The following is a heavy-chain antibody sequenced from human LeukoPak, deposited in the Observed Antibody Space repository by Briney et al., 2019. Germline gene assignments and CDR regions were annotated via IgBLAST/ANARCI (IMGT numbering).Heavy chain of an antibody. Sequence: SETLSLTCAVSGGSISSSNWWSWVRQPPGKGLEWIGEIYHSGSTYYNPSLKSRVTISVDTSKNQFSLKLSSVTAADTAVYYCASTTVTYKYYYYYYGMDVWGQGTTVTVSS. CDR3: ASTTVTYKYYYYYYGMDV. V-gene: IGHV4-4*02. CDR2: IYHSGST. D-gene: IGHD4-11*01. CDR1: GGSISSSNW. J-gene: IGHJ6*02.